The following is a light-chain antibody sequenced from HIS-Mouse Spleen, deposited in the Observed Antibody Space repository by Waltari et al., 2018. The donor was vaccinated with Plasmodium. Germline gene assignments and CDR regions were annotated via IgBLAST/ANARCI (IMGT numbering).Light chain of an antibody. J-gene: IGLJ2*01. CDR3: AAWDDSLNGVV. Sequence: QSVLTQPPSASGTPGQRVTISCSGSLSRLGRNTFNWYQPLPGTAPKLLIYSTKQRHSGVPDRFSGSKSGTSASLAISGLQSEDEADYYCAAWDDSLNGVVFAGGTKLTVL. CDR2: STK. V-gene: IGLV1-44*01. CDR1: LSRLGRNT.